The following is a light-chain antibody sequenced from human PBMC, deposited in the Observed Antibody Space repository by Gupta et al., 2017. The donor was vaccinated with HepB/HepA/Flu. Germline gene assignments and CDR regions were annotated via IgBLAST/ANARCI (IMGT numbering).Light chain of an antibody. CDR3: AAWDDSLDGYVV. Sequence: QSVLTQPPSVSGTPGQRVTIYCSGSSSNIGSNTVNWYQQLPETAPKLLIDNTQQRPSGVPDRFSGSKSGTSDSLAISGLQSEDEAEDDCAAWDDSLDGYVVFGGGTKLTVL. CDR2: NTQ. CDR1: SSNIGSNT. J-gene: IGLJ2*01. V-gene: IGLV1-44*01.